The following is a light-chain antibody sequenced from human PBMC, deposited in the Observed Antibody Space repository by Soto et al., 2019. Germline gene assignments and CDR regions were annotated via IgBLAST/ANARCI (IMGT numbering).Light chain of an antibody. CDR1: QSVSSN. V-gene: IGKV3-15*01. CDR2: GAS. CDR3: QQYHDWPPWT. Sequence: VMTQSPATLSVSPGERATLSCRASQSVSSNLAWYQQKPGQAPRLLIYGASTRATGIPTRFSGRGSGTEFTLTISRLQSDDFTLYYCQQYHDWPPWTFGQGTKVEVK. J-gene: IGKJ1*01.